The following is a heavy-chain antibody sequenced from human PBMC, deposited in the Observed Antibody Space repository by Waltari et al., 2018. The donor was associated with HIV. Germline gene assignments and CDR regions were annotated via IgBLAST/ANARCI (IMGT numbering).Heavy chain of an antibody. CDR1: GDSVPRNGGA. Sequence: VQLQQSGPGLVKASQTLSLTCAISGDSVPRNGGAWNWIRQSPSRGLEWLGRTYYTSKWFYDYAVSVKSRITINPDTSKNHFSLQLNSVTLEDTAVYFCARGWLRDYFDYCGQGTLVTVSS. V-gene: IGHV6-1*01. J-gene: IGHJ4*02. CDR3: ARGWLRDYFDY. D-gene: IGHD5-12*01. CDR2: TYYTSKWFY.